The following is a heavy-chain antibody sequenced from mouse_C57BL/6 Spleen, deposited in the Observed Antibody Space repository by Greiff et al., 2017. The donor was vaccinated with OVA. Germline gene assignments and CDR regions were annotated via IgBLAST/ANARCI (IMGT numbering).Heavy chain of an antibody. D-gene: IGHD1-1*01. CDR3: ASGHYGSSYVYFDV. J-gene: IGHJ1*03. V-gene: IGHV1-82*01. CDR1: GYAFSSSW. Sequence: VQLQQPGPELVKPGASVKISCKASGYAFSSSWMNWVKQRPGKGLEWIGRIYPGDGDTNYNGKFKGKATLTADKSSSTAYMQLSSLTSEDSAVYFCASGHYGSSYVYFDVWGTGTTVTVSS. CDR2: IYPGDGDT.